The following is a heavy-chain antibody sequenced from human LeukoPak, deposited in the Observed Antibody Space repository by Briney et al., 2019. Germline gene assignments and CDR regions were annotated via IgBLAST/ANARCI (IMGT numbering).Heavy chain of an antibody. CDR1: GGSMSGYY. CDR2: IYTFGTT. J-gene: IGHJ6*03. CDR3: ARQGGYCSASRCPGGFHYMDV. D-gene: IGHD2-15*01. Sequence: SETLSLTCTVSGGSMSGYYWSWIRQPPGKGLEWIGFIYTFGTTKYNPSLKSRVTMSGDMSRRQFSLKLTSVTVAGTAVYFWARQGGYCSASRCPGGFHYMDVWGKGTTVAVSS. V-gene: IGHV4-4*09.